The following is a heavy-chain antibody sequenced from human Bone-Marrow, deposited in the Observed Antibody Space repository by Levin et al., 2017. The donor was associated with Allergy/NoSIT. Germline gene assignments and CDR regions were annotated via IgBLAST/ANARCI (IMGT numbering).Heavy chain of an antibody. Sequence: KSGESLKISCEASGFTFSDYYMSWIRQAPGKGLEWISYIGDSGGIIYYADSVKGRFTISRDNARNSLYLQTNSLRAEDTAVYFCARNYVWGSYRYFDSWGQGTLVTVSS. CDR1: GFTFSDYY. CDR2: IGDSGGII. D-gene: IGHD3-16*02. CDR3: ARNYVWGSYRYFDS. J-gene: IGHJ4*02. V-gene: IGHV3-11*01.